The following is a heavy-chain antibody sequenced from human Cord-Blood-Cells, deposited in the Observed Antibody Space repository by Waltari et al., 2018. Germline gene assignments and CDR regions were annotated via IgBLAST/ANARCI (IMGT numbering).Heavy chain of an antibody. CDR1: GGSISSYY. J-gene: IGHJ3*02. CDR3: ARHYCSGGSCFDI. CDR2: IYYSGST. Sequence: QVQLQESGPGLVQPSETLSLTCPVSGGSISSYYWRWIRQPPGKGLEWIGYIYYSGSTNYNPSLKSRVTISVDTSKNQFSLKLSSVTAADTAVYYCARHYCSGGSCFDIWGQGTMVTVSS. D-gene: IGHD2-15*01. V-gene: IGHV4-59*08.